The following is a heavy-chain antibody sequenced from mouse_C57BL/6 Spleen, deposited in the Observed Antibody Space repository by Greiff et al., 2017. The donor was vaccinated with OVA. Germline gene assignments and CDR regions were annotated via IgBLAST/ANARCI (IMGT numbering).Heavy chain of an antibody. J-gene: IGHJ4*01. CDR2: ISSGSSTI. V-gene: IGHV5-17*01. CDR1: GFTFSDYG. D-gene: IGHD2-10*01. Sequence: EVQLQESGGGLVKPGGSLKLSCAASGFTFSDYGMHWVRQAPEKGLEWVAYISSGSSTIYYADTVKGRFTISRDNAKNTLFLQMTSLRSEDTAMYYCARPAYYGNYYAMDYWGQGTSVTVSS. CDR3: ARPAYYGNYYAMDY.